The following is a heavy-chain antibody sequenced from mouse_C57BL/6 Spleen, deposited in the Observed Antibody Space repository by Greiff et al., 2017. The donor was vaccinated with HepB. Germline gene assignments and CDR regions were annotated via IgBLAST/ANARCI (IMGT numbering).Heavy chain of an antibody. Sequence: VKLQESGAELARPGASVKLSCKASGYTFTSYGISWVKQRPGQGLEWIGEIYPRSGNTYYNEKFKGKATLTADKSSSTAYMELRSLTSEDSAVYFCARGSNPSYFDVWGTGTTVTVSS. CDR2: IYPRSGNT. CDR1: GYTFTSYG. CDR3: ARGSNPSYFDV. V-gene: IGHV1-81*01. J-gene: IGHJ1*03. D-gene: IGHD2-5*01.